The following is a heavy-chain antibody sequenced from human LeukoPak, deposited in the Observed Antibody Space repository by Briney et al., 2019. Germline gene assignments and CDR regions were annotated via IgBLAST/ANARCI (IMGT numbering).Heavy chain of an antibody. CDR1: GGSLIRYY. V-gene: IGHV4-4*07. Sequence: SETLSLTCTVSGGSLIRYYWSWIRQPAGKGLEWVGRIYTSGSTNYNPSLESRVTMSVDTSKNQFSLKLSSVTAADTAVYFCARDSTQRAFDIWGQGTMVTVSS. J-gene: IGHJ3*02. CDR3: ARDSTQRAFDI. CDR2: IYTSGST. D-gene: IGHD6-25*01.